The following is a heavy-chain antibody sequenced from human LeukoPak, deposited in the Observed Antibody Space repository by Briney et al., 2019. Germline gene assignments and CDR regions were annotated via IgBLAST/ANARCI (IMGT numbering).Heavy chain of an antibody. CDR3: AYLIAAASVDY. J-gene: IGHJ4*02. D-gene: IGHD6-13*01. CDR2: IGTSGSTI. V-gene: IGHV3-48*03. Sequence: PGGSLRLSCAASGFTFSNYEMNWVRQAPGKGLEWVSYIGTSGSTIHYADSVKGRFTISRDNAKNSLYLQMNSLRAEDTAVYYCAYLIAAASVDYWGQGTLVTVSS. CDR1: GFTFSNYE.